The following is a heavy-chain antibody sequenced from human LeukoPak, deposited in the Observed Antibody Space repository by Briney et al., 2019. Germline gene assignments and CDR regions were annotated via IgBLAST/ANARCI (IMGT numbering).Heavy chain of an antibody. CDR1: GFTFSSYD. CDR2: IGTAGDT. Sequence: GGSLRLSCAASGFTFSSYDMHWVRHATGKGLEWVSAIGTAGDTYYPGSVKGRFTISRENAKNTLYLQMNSLRAEDTAVYYCARDRSVVPAATLTFGAFDYWGQGTLVTVSS. J-gene: IGHJ4*02. V-gene: IGHV3-13*01. D-gene: IGHD2-2*01. CDR3: ARDRSVVPAATLTFGAFDY.